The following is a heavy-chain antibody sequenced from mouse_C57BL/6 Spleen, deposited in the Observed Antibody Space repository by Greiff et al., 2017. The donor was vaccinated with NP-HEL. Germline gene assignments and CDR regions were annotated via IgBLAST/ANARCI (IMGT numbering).Heavy chain of an antibody. CDR3: TTAAWFAY. CDR1: GYTFTSYW. CDR2: IYSGNCDT. J-gene: IGHJ3*01. Sequence: VQLQQSGTVLARPGASVKMSCKTSGYTFTSYWMHWVKQRPGQGLEWIGAIYSGNCDTSYNQTFKGKAKLTAVTSASTACMKLSSMTNEDSASYYCTTAAWFAYWGQGTLVTVSA. V-gene: IGHV1-5*01.